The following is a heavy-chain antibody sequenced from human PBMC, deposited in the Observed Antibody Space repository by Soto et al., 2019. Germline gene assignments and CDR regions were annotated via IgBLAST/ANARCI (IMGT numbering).Heavy chain of an antibody. CDR3: ERGEPYGEYGHYYFDY. D-gene: IGHD4-17*01. J-gene: IGHJ4*02. CDR2: MNPNSGNT. V-gene: IGHV1-8*01. Sequence: GASVKVSCKSSGYTFTSYYISWVRQSTVQGLGWMGWMNPNSGNTGYEQKFQGRVTITRNTSISTDHMELRSMRSEDTDVYYCERGEPYGEYGHYYFDYWGQGTLVTVSS. CDR1: GYTFTSYY.